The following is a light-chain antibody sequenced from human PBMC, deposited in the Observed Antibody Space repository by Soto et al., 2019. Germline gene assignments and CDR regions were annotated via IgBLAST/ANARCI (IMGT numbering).Light chain of an antibody. CDR1: NSNIGSNH. Sequence: QSVLTQPPSASGTPRQRVAISCSGSNSNIGSNHVNWYQQLPGTAPKLLIYGNNQRPSGVPDRFSGSRSGTSASLAISGLQSEDEADYYCAAWDDSLNGHVVFGGGTKLTVL. CDR3: AAWDDSLNGHVV. CDR2: GNN. V-gene: IGLV1-44*01. J-gene: IGLJ2*01.